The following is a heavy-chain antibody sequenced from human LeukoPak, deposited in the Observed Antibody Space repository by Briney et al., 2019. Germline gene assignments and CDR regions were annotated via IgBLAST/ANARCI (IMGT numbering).Heavy chain of an antibody. J-gene: IGHJ5*02. V-gene: IGHV4-59*08. CDR3: ASGGYYGSGSYYGGWFDP. CDR1: GGPISSYY. D-gene: IGHD3-10*01. Sequence: MTSETLSLTCTVSGGPISSYYWSWIRQPPGKGLEWIGHIYYSGSTNYNPSLKSRVTISVDTSKNQFSLKLSSVTAADTAVYYCASGGYYGSGSYYGGWFDPWGQGTLVTVSS. CDR2: IYYSGST.